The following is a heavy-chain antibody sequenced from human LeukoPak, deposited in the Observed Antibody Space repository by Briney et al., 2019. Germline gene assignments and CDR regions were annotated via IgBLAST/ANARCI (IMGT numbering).Heavy chain of an antibody. D-gene: IGHD3-3*01. CDR3: ARDSVEWYIFDY. V-gene: IGHV3-74*01. CDR1: GSTFSSYW. Sequence: GGSLRLSCAASGSTFSSYWMHWVRQAPGKGPVWVARTNRDGSSTAYAGSVKGRFTISKDNAKNTLYLLMNSLRAEDTAVYYCARDSVEWYIFDYWGQGTLVTVSS. J-gene: IGHJ4*02. CDR2: TNRDGSST.